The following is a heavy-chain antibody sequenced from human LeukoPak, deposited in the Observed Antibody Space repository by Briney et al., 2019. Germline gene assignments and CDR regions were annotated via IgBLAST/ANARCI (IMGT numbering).Heavy chain of an antibody. CDR1: GGSISSSSYY. J-gene: IGHJ5*02. Sequence: PSETLSLTCTVSGGSISSSSYYWGWIRQPPGKGLEWIGYIYYSGSTNYNPSLKSRVTISVDTSKNQFSLKLSSVTAADTAVYYCAREYLEWSFDPRGQGTLVTVSS. CDR2: IYYSGST. D-gene: IGHD3-3*01. V-gene: IGHV4-61*01. CDR3: AREYLEWSFDP.